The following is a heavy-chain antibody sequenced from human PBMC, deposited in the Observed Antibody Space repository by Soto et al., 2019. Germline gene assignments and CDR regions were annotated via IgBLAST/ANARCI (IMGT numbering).Heavy chain of an antibody. J-gene: IGHJ6*02. D-gene: IGHD2-15*01. CDR3: ARTASVETYYYYGMDV. CDR2: IYHSGST. Sequence: SETLSLTCAVSGGSIISSNWWSWVRQPPGKGLEWIGEIYHSGSTNYNPSLKSRVTISVDKSKNQFSLKLSSVTAADTAVYYCARTASVETYYYYGMDVWGQGTTVTVSS. CDR1: GGSIISSNW. V-gene: IGHV4-4*02.